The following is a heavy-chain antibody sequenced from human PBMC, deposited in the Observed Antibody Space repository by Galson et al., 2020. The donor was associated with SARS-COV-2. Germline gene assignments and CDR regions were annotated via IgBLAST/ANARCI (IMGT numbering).Heavy chain of an antibody. Sequence: ETSETLSLTCAVSGGSISSGGYSWSWIRHPPGKGLEWIGYIYHSGSTYYNPSLKSRVTISVDRSKNQFSLKLSSVTAADTAVYYCAREHYGGEVDYWGQGTLVTVSS. CDR3: AREHYGGEVDY. D-gene: IGHD4-17*01. CDR1: GGSISSGGYS. CDR2: IYHSGST. J-gene: IGHJ4*02. V-gene: IGHV4-30-2*01.